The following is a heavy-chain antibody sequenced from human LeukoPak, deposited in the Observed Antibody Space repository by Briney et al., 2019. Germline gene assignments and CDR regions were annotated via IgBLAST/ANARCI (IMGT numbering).Heavy chain of an antibody. CDR3: ARESNTKVRGVIYY. CDR1: GGTFSSYA. CDR2: IFPILGIT. J-gene: IGHJ4*02. D-gene: IGHD3-10*01. V-gene: IGHV1-69*04. Sequence: ASGKVSCTASGGTFSSYAISWVRHAPGQGLEWMGRIFPILGITNYAQNIQGRVTITSDKSTTTAYIELSSLRSEDTAVYSSARESNTKVRGVIYYWGQGTRVTVSS.